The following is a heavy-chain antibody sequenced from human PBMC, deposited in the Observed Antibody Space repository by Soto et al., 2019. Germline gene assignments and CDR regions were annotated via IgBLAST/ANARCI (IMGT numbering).Heavy chain of an antibody. CDR3: AKDPGSGWLAHYFDY. CDR1: GFTFSSYA. J-gene: IGHJ4*02. D-gene: IGHD6-19*01. V-gene: IGHV3-23*01. Sequence: GGSLRLSCAASGFTFSSYAMSWVRQAPGKGLEWVSDITGSGGSTYYADSVKGRFTISRDNSKNTLYLQMNSLRAEDTAVYYCAKDPGSGWLAHYFDYWGQGTLVTVSS. CDR2: ITGSGGST.